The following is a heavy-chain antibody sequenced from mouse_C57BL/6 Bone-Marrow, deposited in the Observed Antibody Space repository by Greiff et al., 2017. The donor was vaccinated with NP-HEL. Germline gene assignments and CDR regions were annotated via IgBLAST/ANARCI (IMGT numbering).Heavy chain of an antibody. J-gene: IGHJ3*01. CDR2: ISSGGSYT. D-gene: IGHD2-2*01. V-gene: IGHV5-6*01. CDR3: ARQWLRRGWLAC. CDR1: GFTFSSYG. Sequence: EVKLQESGGDLVKPGGSLKLSCAASGFTFSSYGMSWVRQTPDQRLEWVATISSGGSYTYYPDSVKGRFTISRDNATNTLYLQMSSLTSEDTARCYCARQWLRRGWLACWGQGTLVTVSA.